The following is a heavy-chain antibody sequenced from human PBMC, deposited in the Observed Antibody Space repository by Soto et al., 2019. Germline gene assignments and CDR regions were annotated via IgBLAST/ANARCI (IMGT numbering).Heavy chain of an antibody. CDR3: TTDSYITSIIVRFDY. V-gene: IGHV3-15*07. J-gene: IGHJ4*01. Sequence: EVHLVESGGGLVKPGGSLRLSCAASGFTFSNAWINWVRQTPGKGLAWVGRVKSKTDGGTTDFAAPVKGRFAISRDDSKNMVYREMNSLKTEDTAIYYCTTDSYITSIIVRFDYWGHGTLVTVSS. CDR1: GFTFSNAW. D-gene: IGHD3-22*01. CDR2: VKSKTDGGTT.